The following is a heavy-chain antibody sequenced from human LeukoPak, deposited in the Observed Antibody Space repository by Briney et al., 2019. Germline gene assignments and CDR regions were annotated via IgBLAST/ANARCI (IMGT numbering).Heavy chain of an antibody. CDR1: GFTFNRYA. V-gene: IGHV3-23*01. Sequence: GGSLRLSCAASGFTFNRYAMNWVRQAPGKGLEWVSTISDSGYQTYSADSVKGRFTSSRDNSNNTLYLQMNSLRAEDTAVYYCARLKYTSSYYTWFDPWGQGTLVTVSS. J-gene: IGHJ5*02. D-gene: IGHD6-13*01. CDR2: ISDSGYQT. CDR3: ARLKYTSSYYTWFDP.